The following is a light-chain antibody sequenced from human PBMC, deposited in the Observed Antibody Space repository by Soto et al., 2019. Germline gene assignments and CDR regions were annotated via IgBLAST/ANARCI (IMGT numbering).Light chain of an antibody. J-gene: IGKJ2*01. CDR1: QSVSTK. CDR2: AAS. CDR3: QQYDGWPPYT. V-gene: IGKV3-15*01. Sequence: EIVMTQSPATLSVSPGDRATLSCRASQSVSTKLAWYQQKSGQAPRLLTYAASTRATGIPARFSGSGSETEFTLTITSLQSEDFAVYYCQQYDGWPPYTFGQGTKLDI.